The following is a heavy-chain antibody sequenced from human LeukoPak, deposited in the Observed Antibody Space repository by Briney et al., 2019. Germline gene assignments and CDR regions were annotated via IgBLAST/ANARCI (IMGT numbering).Heavy chain of an antibody. CDR2: ISSSSSYI. J-gene: IGHJ3*02. Sequence: GGSLRLSCAASGFTFSSYSMNWVRQAPGKGLEWVSSISSSSSYIYYADSVKGRFTISRDNAKNSLYLQMNSLRAEDTAVYYCARDCSSTSCYTKGDAFDIWGQGTMVTVSS. CDR1: GFTFSSYS. V-gene: IGHV3-21*01. D-gene: IGHD2-2*02. CDR3: ARDCSSTSCYTKGDAFDI.